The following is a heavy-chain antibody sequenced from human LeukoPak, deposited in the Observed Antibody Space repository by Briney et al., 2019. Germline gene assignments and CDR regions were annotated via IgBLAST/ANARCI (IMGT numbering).Heavy chain of an antibody. D-gene: IGHD6-13*01. CDR2: ISWNSGSI. Sequence: SLRLSCAASGFTFDDYAMHWVRQAPGKGLEWVSGISWNSGSIGYADSVKGRFTISRDNAKNSLYLQMNSLRAEDTALYYCAKDILAAAGVFDYWGQGTLVTVSS. CDR1: GFTFDDYA. J-gene: IGHJ4*02. CDR3: AKDILAAAGVFDY. V-gene: IGHV3-9*01.